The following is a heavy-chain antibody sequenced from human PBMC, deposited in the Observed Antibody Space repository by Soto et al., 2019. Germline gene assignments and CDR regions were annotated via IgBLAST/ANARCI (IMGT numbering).Heavy chain of an antibody. D-gene: IGHD2-2*01. CDR2: IYYSGST. CDR1: GGSISSYY. Sequence: QVQLQESGPGLVKPSETLSLTCTVSGGSISSYYWSWIRQPPGKGLEWIGYIYYSGSTNYNPSLKSRVTISVDTSKNQFSLKLSSVTAADTAVYYCARYHAGRWFDPWGQGTLVTVSS. CDR3: ARYHAGRWFDP. V-gene: IGHV4-59*01. J-gene: IGHJ5*02.